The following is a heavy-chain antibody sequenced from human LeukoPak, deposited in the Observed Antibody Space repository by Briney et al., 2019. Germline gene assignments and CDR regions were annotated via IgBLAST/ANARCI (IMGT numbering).Heavy chain of an antibody. CDR1: GFTFNIYA. D-gene: IGHD5-18*01. Sequence: RGSLRLSCTASGFTFNIYAMSWVRHGPGNGLEWGSDVSGNGGSTYYTDSVKGRFTISRDNYKNTVYLQMNSLSAEDTAVYYCAKNTDQTSENSYGFNCWGQRTLVTVSS. V-gene: IGHV3-23*01. CDR2: VSGNGGST. CDR3: AKNTDQTSENSYGFNC. J-gene: IGHJ4*02.